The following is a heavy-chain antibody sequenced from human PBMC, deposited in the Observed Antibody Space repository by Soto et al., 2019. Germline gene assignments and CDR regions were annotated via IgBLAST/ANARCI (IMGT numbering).Heavy chain of an antibody. CDR1: GGSISSHY. Sequence: QVQLQESGPGLVKPSETLSLTCTVSGGSISSHYWSWIRQPPGKGLEWIGYIYYSGRTNYNPSLKSRVTISVDTSKNQFSLKLSSVTAADTAVYYCASAIVGATMDFDYWGQGTLVTVSS. J-gene: IGHJ4*02. CDR3: ASAIVGATMDFDY. V-gene: IGHV4-59*11. D-gene: IGHD1-26*01. CDR2: IYYSGRT.